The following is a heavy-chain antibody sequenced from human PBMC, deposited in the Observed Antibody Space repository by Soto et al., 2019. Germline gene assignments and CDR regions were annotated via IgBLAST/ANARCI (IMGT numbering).Heavy chain of an antibody. J-gene: IGHJ4*02. CDR2: ISSSGSTI. CDR3: ARDSVATDLFDY. V-gene: IGHV3-11*01. D-gene: IGHD5-12*01. Sequence: QVQLVESGGGLVKPGGSLRLSCAASGFTFSDYYMRWIRQAPGKGLEWVSYISSSGSTIYYADSVKGRFTISRDNAKNPLYLQMTSLRAEDTAGDYCARDSVATDLFDYWGQGTLVTVSS. CDR1: GFTFSDYY.